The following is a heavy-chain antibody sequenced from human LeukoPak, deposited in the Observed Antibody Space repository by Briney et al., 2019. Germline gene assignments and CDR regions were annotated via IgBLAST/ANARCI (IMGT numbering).Heavy chain of an antibody. D-gene: IGHD3-10*01. CDR3: ARASRSSGDAFDI. V-gene: IGHV4-30-2*01. CDR2: IYHSGST. Sequence: PSETLSLTCAVSGGSISSGGYSWSWIRQPPGKGLEWIGYIYHSGSTYYNPSLKSRVTISVDRSKNQFSLKLSSVTAADTAVYYCARASRSSGDAFDIWGQGTMVTVSS. CDR1: GGSISSGGYS. J-gene: IGHJ3*02.